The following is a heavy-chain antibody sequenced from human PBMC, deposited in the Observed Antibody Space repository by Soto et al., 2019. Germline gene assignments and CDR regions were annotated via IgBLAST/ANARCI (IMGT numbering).Heavy chain of an antibody. CDR2: INTGGVT. Sequence: GGSLRLSCAVSGFTVSSCEMNWVRQAPGKGLEWVSYINTGGVTIYADSVKGRFTISRGNAQNSLLMQMNSLGAEDTAIYYCTRDKGDKVAYGMDVWGQGTTVTVSS. J-gene: IGHJ6*02. V-gene: IGHV3-48*03. D-gene: IGHD3-16*01. CDR1: GFTVSSCE. CDR3: TRDKGDKVAYGMDV.